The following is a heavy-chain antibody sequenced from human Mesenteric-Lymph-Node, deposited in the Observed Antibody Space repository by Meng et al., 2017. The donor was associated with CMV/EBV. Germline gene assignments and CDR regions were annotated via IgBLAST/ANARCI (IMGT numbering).Heavy chain of an antibody. Sequence: ASGFTFSNYDMNWVRQAPGKGLELVSAISASGDTTYYAGSVKGRFTISRDNSKNTLFLQMSSLRAEDTAVYYCTTDHVSRRLLLLLFWGQGTLVTVSS. CDR2: ISASGDTT. V-gene: IGHV3-23*01. J-gene: IGHJ4*01. CDR1: GFTFSNYD. D-gene: IGHD3-10*01. CDR3: TTDHVSRRLLLLLF.